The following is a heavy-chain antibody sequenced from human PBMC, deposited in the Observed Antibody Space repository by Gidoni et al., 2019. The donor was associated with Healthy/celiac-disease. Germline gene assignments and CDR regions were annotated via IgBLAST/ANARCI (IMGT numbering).Heavy chain of an antibody. J-gene: IGHJ3*02. Sequence: QVQLVQSGAEVKKPGSSVKVSCKASGGTFSSYAISWVRQAPGQGLEWMGEIIPIFGTANYAQKFQGRVTITADESTSTAYMELSSLRSEDTAVYYCARAPALQDGEPDAFDIWGQGTMVTVSS. CDR2: IIPIFGTA. D-gene: IGHD4-17*01. V-gene: IGHV1-69*12. CDR1: GGTFSSYA. CDR3: ARAPALQDGEPDAFDI.